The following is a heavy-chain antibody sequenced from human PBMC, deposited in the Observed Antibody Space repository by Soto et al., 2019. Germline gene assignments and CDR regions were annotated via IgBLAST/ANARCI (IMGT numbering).Heavy chain of an antibody. CDR2: IFHDGNT. J-gene: IGHJ4*02. D-gene: IGHD6-6*01. Sequence: SETLSLTCAVSGASIGSGGWWSWVRQPPGKGLEWIAEIFHDGNTNYSPSLKSRVTISVDKSKNQFSLKLSSVTAADTAVYYCARQLGLGPEDYWGQGTLVTVSS. CDR3: ARQLGLGPEDY. V-gene: IGHV4-4*02. CDR1: GASIGSGGW.